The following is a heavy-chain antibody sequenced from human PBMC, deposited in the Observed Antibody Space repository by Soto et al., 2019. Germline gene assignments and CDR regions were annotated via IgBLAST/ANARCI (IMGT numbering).Heavy chain of an antibody. D-gene: IGHD3-10*01. CDR3: ARGPGFDFRYGSGSSRGY. Sequence: EVQLVETGGGLIQPGGSLRLSCAASGFTVSSNYMSWVRQAPGKGLEWVSVIYSGGSTYYADSVKGRFTISRDNSKNTLYLHMNSLRAEDTAVYYCARGPGFDFRYGSGSSRGYWGQGTLVTVSS. V-gene: IGHV3-53*02. CDR1: GFTVSSNY. J-gene: IGHJ4*02. CDR2: IYSGGST.